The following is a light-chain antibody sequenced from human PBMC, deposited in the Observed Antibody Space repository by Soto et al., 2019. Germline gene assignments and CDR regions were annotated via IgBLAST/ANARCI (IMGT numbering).Light chain of an antibody. V-gene: IGLV1-51*01. Sequence: QSVMTQPPSVSAAPGQRVTISCSGRSSNIGGNSVSWYQQLPGTAPKLLIYDDDKRPSGIPDRFSGSKSGTSATLGITGFQTGDEADYYCGSGDSSLSAYVFGTGTKLTVL. CDR1: SSNIGGNS. CDR2: DDD. CDR3: GSGDSSLSAYV. J-gene: IGLJ1*01.